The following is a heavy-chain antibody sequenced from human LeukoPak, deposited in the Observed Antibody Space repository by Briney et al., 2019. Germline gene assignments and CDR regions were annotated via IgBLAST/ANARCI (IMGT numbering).Heavy chain of an antibody. CDR3: ARIPSIVLRNDVFDI. CDR2: INHSGST. D-gene: IGHD2-8*02. V-gene: IGHV4-34*01. CDR1: GWSFSGYY. Sequence: SETLSLTCAAYGWSFSGYYWSWIRQPPVKGLEWIGEINHSGSTNYNPSLKRRVTISVDTSKNQFSLKLSSVTAADTAVYYCARIPSIVLRNDVFDIWGQGTMVTVSS. J-gene: IGHJ3*02.